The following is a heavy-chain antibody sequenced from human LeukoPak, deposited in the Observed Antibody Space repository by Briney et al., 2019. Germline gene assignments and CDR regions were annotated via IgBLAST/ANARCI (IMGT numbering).Heavy chain of an antibody. CDR1: GYTFTNYG. Sequence: ASVKVSCKASGYTFTNYGISWVRQAPGQGLEWMGWISGYNGDSYYVQKFQGRVTMTTDTSTTTAYMELTSLRSDDTAVYYCAREKYRSGFDYWGQGTPATVSS. CDR3: AREKYRSGFDY. CDR2: ISGYNGDS. J-gene: IGHJ4*02. V-gene: IGHV1-18*01. D-gene: IGHD5-12*01.